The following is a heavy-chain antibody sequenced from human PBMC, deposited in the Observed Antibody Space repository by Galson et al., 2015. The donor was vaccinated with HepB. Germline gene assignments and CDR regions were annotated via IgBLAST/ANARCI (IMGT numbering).Heavy chain of an antibody. Sequence: SVKVSCKASGYTFVNYGISWVRQVPGRGLQYMGWISPYSGDTNYAQKFQGRVTMTTDTSTSTAYMELRSLKYDDTAVYYCARDHDFGGSLPDPWGQGTLVTVSS. J-gene: IGHJ5*02. CDR1: GYTFVNYG. CDR3: ARDHDFGGSLPDP. CDR2: ISPYSGDT. D-gene: IGHD3-16*01. V-gene: IGHV1-18*01.